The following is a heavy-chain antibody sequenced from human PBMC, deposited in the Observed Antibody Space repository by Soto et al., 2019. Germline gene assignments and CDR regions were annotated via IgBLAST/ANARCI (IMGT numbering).Heavy chain of an antibody. D-gene: IGHD3-3*01. CDR3: ARSYDFWSGYYRGPRFDP. Sequence: PSETLSLTCAVYGGSFSGYYWSWIRQPPGKGLEWIGEINHSGSTNYNPSLKSRVTISVDTSKNQFSLKLSSVTAADTAVYYCARSYDFWSGYYRGPRFDPWGQGTLVTVS. V-gene: IGHV4-34*01. CDR2: INHSGST. J-gene: IGHJ5*02. CDR1: GGSFSGYY.